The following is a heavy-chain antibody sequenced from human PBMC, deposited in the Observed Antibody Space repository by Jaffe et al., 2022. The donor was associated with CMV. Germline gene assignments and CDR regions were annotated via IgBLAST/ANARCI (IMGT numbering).Heavy chain of an antibody. J-gene: IGHJ4*02. CDR1: GFTFSSSG. Sequence: EVQVLESGGGLVQPGGSLRLSCAASGFTFSSSGMSWVRQAPGKGLEWVSSVSGSGGSTYYADSVKGRFTISRDNSKNTLYLQMNSLRAEDTAFYYCASWAGSSSPWNYFDSWGLGTLVTVSS. CDR3: ASWAGSSSPWNYFDS. CDR2: VSGSGGST. D-gene: IGHD6-6*01. V-gene: IGHV3-23*01.